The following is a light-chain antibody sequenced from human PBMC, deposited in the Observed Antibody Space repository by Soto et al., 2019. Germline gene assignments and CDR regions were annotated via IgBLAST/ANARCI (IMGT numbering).Light chain of an antibody. CDR3: QHYGSSPFT. CDR1: QSIDRY. CDR2: DAS. J-gene: IGKJ3*01. V-gene: IGKV3-11*01. Sequence: EFVLTQSPGTLSLSPGERATLSCRASQSIDRYLAWYQQRPGQAPRLLIYDASTRAAGIPARFSGSGSGTDFTLTISSLEPDDFAVYYCQHYGSSPFTFGPGTKVDIK.